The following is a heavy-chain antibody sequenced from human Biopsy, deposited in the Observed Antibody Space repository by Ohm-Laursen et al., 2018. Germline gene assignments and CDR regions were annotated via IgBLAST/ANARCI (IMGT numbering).Heavy chain of an antibody. CDR3: AKHGSGRTGDDAFHI. CDR1: GGSISGSS. V-gene: IGHV4-59*08. J-gene: IGHJ3*02. Sequence: SDTLSLTCTVSGGSISGSSWSWIRQAPGKGLEWIGYISYSRDTNYNPSLKSRITISVDTSKNQFSLKLTSVTAADTAVYYCAKHGSGRTGDDAFHIWGQGTMVTVSS. CDR2: ISYSRDT. D-gene: IGHD6-19*01.